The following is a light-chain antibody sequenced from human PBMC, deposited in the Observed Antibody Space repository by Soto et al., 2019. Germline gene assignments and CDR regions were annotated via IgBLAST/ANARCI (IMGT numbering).Light chain of an antibody. CDR1: SSDVGYYNY. J-gene: IGLJ1*01. CDR3: TSYTSSNTYV. Sequence: QSALTQPASVSGSPGQSITISCTGTSSDVGYYNYVSWYQQRPGKAPKLMIYDITTRPSGVSYRFSGSKSGNTASLTISGLQAEDEDDYYCTSYTSSNTYVFGTGTKVTVL. CDR2: DIT. V-gene: IGLV2-14*01.